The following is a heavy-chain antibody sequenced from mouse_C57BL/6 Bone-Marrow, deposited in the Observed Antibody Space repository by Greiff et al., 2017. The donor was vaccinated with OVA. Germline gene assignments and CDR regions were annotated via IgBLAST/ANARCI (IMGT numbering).Heavy chain of an antibody. V-gene: IGHV5-16*01. Sequence: EVQLVESEGGLVQPGSSMKLSCTASGFTFSDYYMAWVRQVPEKGLEWVANINYDGSSTYYLDSLKSRFIISRDNAKNILYLQMSSLKSEDTATYYCAREGLRRDAMDYWGQGTSVTVSS. J-gene: IGHJ4*01. CDR1: GFTFSDYY. D-gene: IGHD2-4*01. CDR2: INYDGSST. CDR3: AREGLRRDAMDY.